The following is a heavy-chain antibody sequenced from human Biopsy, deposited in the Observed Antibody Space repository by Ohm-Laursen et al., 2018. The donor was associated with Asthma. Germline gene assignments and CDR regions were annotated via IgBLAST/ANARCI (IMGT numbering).Heavy chain of an antibody. CDR1: GYTFTGYY. CDR2: INPNSGGT. D-gene: IGHD2-21*01. CDR3: ARSFVLGIPDY. J-gene: IGHJ4*02. V-gene: IGHV1-2*06. Sequence: ASVKVSCKASGYTFTGYYMQWVRQAPGQGLEWMGRINPNSGGTNYAQKFQGRVTMTRDTSISTAYMELSRLRSDDTAVYYCARSFVLGIPDYWGQGTLVTVSS.